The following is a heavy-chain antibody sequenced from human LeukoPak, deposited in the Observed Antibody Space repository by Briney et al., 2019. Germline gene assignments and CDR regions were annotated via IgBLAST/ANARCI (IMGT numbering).Heavy chain of an antibody. J-gene: IGHJ4*02. D-gene: IGHD3-22*01. CDR2: INPNSGGT. Sequence: ASVKVSCKASGYTFTGYYMHWVRQAPGQGLEWMGWINPNSGGTNYAQKFQGRVTMTRDTSISTAYMELSRLRSEDTAVYYCARGKDSSLYYFDYWGQGTLVTVSS. CDR3: ARGKDSSLYYFDY. CDR1: GYTFTGYY. V-gene: IGHV1-2*02.